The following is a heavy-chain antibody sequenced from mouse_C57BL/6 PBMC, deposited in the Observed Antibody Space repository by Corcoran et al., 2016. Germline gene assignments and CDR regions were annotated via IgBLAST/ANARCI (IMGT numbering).Heavy chain of an antibody. V-gene: IGHV3-6*01. CDR3: ARDYDEAY. CDR1: GYSITSGYY. Sequence: DVQLQESGPGLVKPSQSLSLTCSVTGYSITSGYYWNWIRQFPGNKLEWMGYISYDGSNNYNPSLKNRISITRDTSKNQFFLKLNSVTTEDTATYYCARDYDEAYWGQGTLVTVSA. CDR2: ISYDGSN. J-gene: IGHJ3*01. D-gene: IGHD2-12*01.